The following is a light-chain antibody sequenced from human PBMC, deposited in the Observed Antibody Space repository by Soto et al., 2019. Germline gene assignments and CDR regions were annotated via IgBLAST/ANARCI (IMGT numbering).Light chain of an antibody. CDR2: SNN. V-gene: IGLV1-44*01. CDR1: SSNIGSNT. J-gene: IGLJ1*01. Sequence: QSVLTQPPSASVTPGQRVTISCSGSSSNIGSNTVNWYQQLPGTAPKLLIYSNNQRPSGVPDRFSGSKSVTSASLAISGLQSEDEADYYCAAWDDSLNGYVFGTGTKVTVL. CDR3: AAWDDSLNGYV.